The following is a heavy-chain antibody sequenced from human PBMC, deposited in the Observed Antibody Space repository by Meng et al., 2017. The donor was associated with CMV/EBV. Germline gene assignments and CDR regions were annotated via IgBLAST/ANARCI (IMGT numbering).Heavy chain of an antibody. CDR1: VFSLCTSGVG. CDR2: IYWDDDK. J-gene: IGHJ4*02. V-gene: IGHV2-5*02. D-gene: IGHD5-18*01. Sequence: IIVQRSGPTLVNSTQTPTLPCTFSVFSLCTSGVGVCWIRQHTGKALEWLALIYWDDDKRYSPSLKSRLTITKGTSKNQVVLTMTNMDPVDTATYYCAHRGSYGYHGYWGQGTLVTVSS. CDR3: AHRGSYGYHGY.